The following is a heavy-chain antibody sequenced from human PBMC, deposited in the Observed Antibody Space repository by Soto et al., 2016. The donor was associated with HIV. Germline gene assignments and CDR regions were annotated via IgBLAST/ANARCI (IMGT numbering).Heavy chain of an antibody. CDR2: ISHSGST. D-gene: IGHD5-12*01. V-gene: IGHV4-34*01. CDR3: ARGGGYGYSVDI. Sequence: QVQLQQWGAGLLKPSETLSLTCAVYGGSFSGYYWSWVRQPPGKGLEWIGEISHSGSTNYNPSLKSRVTISVDTSKNQFSLKLSSVTAADTAVYYCARGGGYGYSVDIWGPRDKWSPSLQ. J-gene: IGHJ3*02. CDR1: GGSFSGYY.